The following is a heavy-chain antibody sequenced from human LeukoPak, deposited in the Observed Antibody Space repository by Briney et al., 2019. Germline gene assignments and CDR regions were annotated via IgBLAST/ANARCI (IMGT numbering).Heavy chain of an antibody. D-gene: IGHD2-2*01. CDR1: GFTFSSYW. V-gene: IGHV3-7*05. Sequence: GSLRLSCAASGFTFSSYWMSWVRQAPGKGLEWVANIKQDGSEKYYVDSVKGRFTISRDNAKNSLYLQMNSLRAEDTAVYYCARDQRYCSSSSCPWEPFDYWGQGTLVTVSS. CDR3: ARDQRYCSSSSCPWEPFDY. J-gene: IGHJ4*02. CDR2: IKQDGSEK.